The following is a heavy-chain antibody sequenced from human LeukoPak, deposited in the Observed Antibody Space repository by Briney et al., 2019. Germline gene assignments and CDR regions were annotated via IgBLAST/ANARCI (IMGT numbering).Heavy chain of an antibody. CDR2: IYYSGST. Sequence: PSETLSLTCTVSGGSISSSSYYWGWIRQPPGKGLEWIGSIYYSGSTYYNPSLKSRVTISVDTSKNQFSLKLSSVTAADTAVYYCASRDQVHWQWLATFYWYFDLWGRGTLVTVSS. CDR3: ASRDQVHWQWLATFYWYFDL. D-gene: IGHD6-19*01. CDR1: GGSISSSSYY. J-gene: IGHJ2*01. V-gene: IGHV4-39*01.